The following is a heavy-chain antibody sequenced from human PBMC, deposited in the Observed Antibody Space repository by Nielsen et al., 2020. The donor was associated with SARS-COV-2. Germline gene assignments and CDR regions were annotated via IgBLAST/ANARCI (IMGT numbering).Heavy chain of an antibody. CDR1: GGSISSGSYY. Sequence: SETLSLTCTVSGGSISSGSYYWGWIRQPPGKGLEWIGSIYYSGSTYYNPSLKSRVTISVDTSKNQFSLKLSSVTAADTAVYYCARILYGAVNWFDPWGQGTLVTVSS. CDR2: IYYSGST. CDR3: ARILYGAVNWFDP. V-gene: IGHV4-39*01. D-gene: IGHD4-17*01. J-gene: IGHJ5*02.